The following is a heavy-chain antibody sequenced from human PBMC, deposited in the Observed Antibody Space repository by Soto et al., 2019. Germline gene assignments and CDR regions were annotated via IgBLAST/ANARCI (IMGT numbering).Heavy chain of an antibody. CDR3: TRQGDGYNSYWYFDL. CDR2: IYPGDSDT. D-gene: IGHD5-12*01. Sequence: EAQLVQSGAEVKKPGESLKISCKGSGYSFTSYWIGWVRQMPGKGLEWVGIIYPGDSDTRYSPSFQGQVTISVDKSITTAYLQWTSLKASDTAIYYCTRQGDGYNSYWYFDLWGRGTLVSVSS. CDR1: GYSFTSYW. V-gene: IGHV5-51*01. J-gene: IGHJ2*01.